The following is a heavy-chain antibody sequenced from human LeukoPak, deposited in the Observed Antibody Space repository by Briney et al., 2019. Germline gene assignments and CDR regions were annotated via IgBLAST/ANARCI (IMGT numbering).Heavy chain of an antibody. V-gene: IGHV1-18*01. CDR2: ISAYNGNT. J-gene: IGHJ4*02. CDR1: GGTFSSYA. CDR3: ARGVSWELPTNLDY. D-gene: IGHD1-26*01. Sequence: ASVKVSCKASGGTFSSYAISWVRQAPGQGLEWMGWISAYNGNTNYAQKLQGRVTMTTDTSTSTAYMELRSLRSDDTAVYYCARGVSWELPTNLDYWGQGTLVTVSS.